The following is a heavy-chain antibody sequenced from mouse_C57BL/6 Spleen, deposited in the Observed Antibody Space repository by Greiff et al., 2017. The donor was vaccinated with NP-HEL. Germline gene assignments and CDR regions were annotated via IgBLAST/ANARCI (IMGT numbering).Heavy chain of an antibody. Sequence: QVQLQQPGAELVKPGASVKLSCKASGYTFTSYWMQWVKQRPGQGLEWIGEIDPSDSYTNYNQKFKGKATLTVDTSSSTAYMQLSSLTSEDSAVYYCARAGSSGPAWFAYWGQGTLVTVSA. CDR2: IDPSDSYT. CDR3: ARAGSSGPAWFAY. D-gene: IGHD3-2*02. V-gene: IGHV1-50*01. CDR1: GYTFTSYW. J-gene: IGHJ3*01.